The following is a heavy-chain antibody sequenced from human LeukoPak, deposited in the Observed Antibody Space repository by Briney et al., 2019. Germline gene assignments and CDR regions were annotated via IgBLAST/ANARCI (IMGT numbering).Heavy chain of an antibody. CDR2: ISGSGGST. CDR3: AKVQKDLWTGYYSYFDY. Sequence: GGSLRLSCAASGFTFSSYAMTWVRQAPGKGLEWVLGISGSGGSTHYADSVKGRFIISRDNSKNTLYLQMNSLRAEDTALSYCAKVQKDLWTGYYSYFDYWGQGTLVTVSS. D-gene: IGHD3/OR15-3a*01. V-gene: IGHV3-23*01. CDR1: GFTFSSYA. J-gene: IGHJ4*02.